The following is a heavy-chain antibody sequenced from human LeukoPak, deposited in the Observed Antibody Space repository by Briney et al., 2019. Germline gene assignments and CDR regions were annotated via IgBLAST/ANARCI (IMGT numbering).Heavy chain of an antibody. Sequence: PSETLSLTCTVSGGSLSSSSYYWGWIRQPPGKGLEWIGSIYYSGSTYYNPSLKSRVTISVDTSKNQFSLKLSSVTAADTAVYYCARDVIRITMVRGVLYGMDVWGQGTTVTVSS. CDR3: ARDVIRITMVRGVLYGMDV. V-gene: IGHV4-39*07. D-gene: IGHD3-10*01. J-gene: IGHJ6*02. CDR1: GGSLSSSSYY. CDR2: IYYSGST.